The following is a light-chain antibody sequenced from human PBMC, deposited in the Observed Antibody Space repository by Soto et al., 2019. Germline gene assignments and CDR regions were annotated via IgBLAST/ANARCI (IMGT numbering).Light chain of an antibody. Sequence: EILLTQSPATLSVSPGEKATLSCTASQSVGTNLAWYHQQSGQAPRLLIYGASTRETGVPARFSGSGSGTEFTLIISSLQSEDFGVYYCQQSDTWPPYTFGQGTKLEI. J-gene: IGKJ2*01. V-gene: IGKV3-15*01. CDR2: GAS. CDR3: QQSDTWPPYT. CDR1: QSVGTN.